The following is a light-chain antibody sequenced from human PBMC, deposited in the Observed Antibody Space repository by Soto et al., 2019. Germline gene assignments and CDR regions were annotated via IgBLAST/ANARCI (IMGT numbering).Light chain of an antibody. Sequence: DIQMTQSPSTLSASVGDRFTITCRASQNIRSWLAWYQQKPGKALELLIYSASGLNSGVTSRFSGSGSGTEFTLTISSLQPEDFATSYCQVYTGNSGLTFGGGTKVEIK. CDR2: SAS. CDR3: QVYTGNSGLT. V-gene: IGKV1-5*03. J-gene: IGKJ4*01. CDR1: QNIRSW.